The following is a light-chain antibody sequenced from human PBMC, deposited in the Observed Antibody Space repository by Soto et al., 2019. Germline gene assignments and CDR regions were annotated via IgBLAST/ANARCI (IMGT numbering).Light chain of an antibody. J-gene: IGKJ1*01. CDR3: MQTTQFPWT. V-gene: IGKV2-24*01. CDR1: QRLVHADGNTY. Sequence: VMTQTPLSSPVTLGQPATISCRSSQRLVHADGNTYFNWLQQRPGQPPRLLVYKVSTRFSGVPDRFSGSGAGTYFTLTISRVEAEDVGVYYCMQTTQFPWTFGQGTKVEIK. CDR2: KVS.